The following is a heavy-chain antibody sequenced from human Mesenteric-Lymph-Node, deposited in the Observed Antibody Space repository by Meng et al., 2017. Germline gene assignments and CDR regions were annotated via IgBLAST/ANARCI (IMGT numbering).Heavy chain of an antibody. Sequence: QVQLVQSGDEVKKPGASVKVSCKASGYIFNNYGVSWVRQAPGQGLEWMGGIIPIFGTANYAQKFQGRVTITADESTSTAYMELSSLRSEDTAVYYCAAGYGDYLASFDYWGQGTLVTASS. V-gene: IGHV1-69*01. CDR1: GYIFNNYG. J-gene: IGHJ4*02. D-gene: IGHD4-17*01. CDR2: IIPIFGTA. CDR3: AAGYGDYLASFDY.